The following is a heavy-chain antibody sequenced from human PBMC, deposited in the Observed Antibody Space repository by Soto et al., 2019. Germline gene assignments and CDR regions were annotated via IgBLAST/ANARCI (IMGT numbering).Heavy chain of an antibody. V-gene: IGHV1-2*02. CDR3: ARGGGVGVAGSAAFDM. CDR2: INPATGAA. Sequence: QLHLVQSGAVVKKPGASVTVSCSASGYPVTAYYMHWVRQAPGRGLEWMGGINPATGAAKYTQTFQGRVTQARDTATRTVFMGPGGLTSEETAGFFWARGGGVGVAGSAAFDMWGQGTLVTVSS. D-gene: IGHD3-3*01. J-gene: IGHJ3*02. CDR1: GYPVTAYY.